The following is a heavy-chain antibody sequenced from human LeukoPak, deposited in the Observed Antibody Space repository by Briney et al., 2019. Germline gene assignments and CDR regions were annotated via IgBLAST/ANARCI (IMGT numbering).Heavy chain of an antibody. Sequence: PGRSLRLSCAASGFTFSSYAMHWVRQAPGKGLEWVAVISYDGSNKYYADSVKGRFTISRDNSKNTLYLQINSLRAEDTAVYYCARDGPILTKNYFDYWGQGTLVTVSS. V-gene: IGHV3-30-3*01. D-gene: IGHD2-8*01. CDR2: ISYDGSNK. CDR3: ARDGPILTKNYFDY. J-gene: IGHJ4*02. CDR1: GFTFSSYA.